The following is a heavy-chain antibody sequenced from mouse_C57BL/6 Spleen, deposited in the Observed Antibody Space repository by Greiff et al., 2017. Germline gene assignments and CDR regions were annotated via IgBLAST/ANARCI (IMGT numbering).Heavy chain of an antibody. V-gene: IGHV1-80*01. CDR2: IYPGDGGT. CDR3: ARNSYYGSSYWYFDV. J-gene: IGHJ1*03. D-gene: IGHD1-1*01. Sequence: QVQLQQSGAELVKPGASVKISCKASGYAFSSYWMNWVKQRPGQGLEWIGQIYPGDGGTNYNEKFKGKATLTADKSSSTAYMQLLSLTSEDSAVYFCARNSYYGSSYWYFDVWGTGTTVTVSS. CDR1: GYAFSSYW.